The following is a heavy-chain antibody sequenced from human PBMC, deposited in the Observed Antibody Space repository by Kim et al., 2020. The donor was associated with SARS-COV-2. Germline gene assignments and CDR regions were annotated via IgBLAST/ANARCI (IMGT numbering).Heavy chain of an antibody. J-gene: IGHJ4*02. Sequence: YVDSWKGRFTMSRDTARNSLSLQMNSLRIEDTAMYYCAALDSAQVPGGIWGRGTLVTVSS. CDR3: AALDSAQVPGGI. D-gene: IGHD3-10*01. V-gene: IGHV3-7*01.